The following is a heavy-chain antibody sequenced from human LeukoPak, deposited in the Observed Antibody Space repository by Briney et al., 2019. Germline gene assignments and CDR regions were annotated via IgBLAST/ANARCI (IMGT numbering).Heavy chain of an antibody. CDR3: ARDTSSSDYWFDP. Sequence: GASVKVSCKASAYTFTAYYIHWVRQAPGQGLEWMGRINPHSGGTNYAQRFQGRVTMTMDTSLSTAYMELSSLRSDDTAVYYCARDTSSSDYWFDPWGQGTRVTVSS. CDR1: AYTFTAYY. CDR2: INPHSGGT. V-gene: IGHV1-2*06. D-gene: IGHD6-25*01. J-gene: IGHJ5*02.